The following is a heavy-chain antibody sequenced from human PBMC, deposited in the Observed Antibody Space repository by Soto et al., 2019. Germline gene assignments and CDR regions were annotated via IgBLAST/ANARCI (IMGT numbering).Heavy chain of an antibody. V-gene: IGHV3-30-3*01. D-gene: IGHD3-22*01. CDR1: GFTFSSYA. Sequence: QVQLVESGGGVVQPGRSLRLSCAASGFTFSSYAMHWVRQAPGKGLEWVAVISYEGSNKYYADSVTGRFTISRHNSKNTLYLQMNSLRTEDTAVHYCVRDGNHYDSSGPCFDYWGQGTLVTVSS. J-gene: IGHJ4*02. CDR3: VRDGNHYDSSGPCFDY. CDR2: ISYEGSNK.